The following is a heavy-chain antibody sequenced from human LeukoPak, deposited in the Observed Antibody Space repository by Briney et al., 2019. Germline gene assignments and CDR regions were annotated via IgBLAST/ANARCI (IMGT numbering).Heavy chain of an antibody. CDR3: ARDIGSASFQAGYHYYYMDV. CDR2: INGYNGNT. CDR1: GFTFTSFG. J-gene: IGHJ6*03. V-gene: IGHV1-18*01. Sequence: GASVKLSCRASGFTFTSFGFSWVRQAPGQGLQWMGWINGYNGNTEYAQNLQDRVSMTRDISTSTVYMQLTSLRSDDTAVYYCARDIGSASFQAGYHYYYMDVWGEGTTVTVSS. D-gene: IGHD6-19*01.